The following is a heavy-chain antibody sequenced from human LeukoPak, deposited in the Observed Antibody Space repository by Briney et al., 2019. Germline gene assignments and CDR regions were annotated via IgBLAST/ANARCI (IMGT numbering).Heavy chain of an antibody. D-gene: IGHD5-18*01. CDR3: ANHPDEYVDTDC. CDR2: ISGSGGST. Sequence: PGGSLRLSCAASGFTFSSYWMHWVRQAPGKGLEWVSAISGSGGSTYYADSVKGRFTISRDNSKNTPYLQMNSLRAEDTAVYYCANHPDEYVDTDCWGQGTLVTVSS. CDR1: GFTFSSYW. V-gene: IGHV3-23*01. J-gene: IGHJ4*02.